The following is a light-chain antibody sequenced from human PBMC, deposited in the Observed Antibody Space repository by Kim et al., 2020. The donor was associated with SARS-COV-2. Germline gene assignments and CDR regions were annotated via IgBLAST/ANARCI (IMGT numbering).Light chain of an antibody. CDR1: TSDVGVYNY. CDR2: DVS. Sequence: QSALTQPASVSGSPGQSITISCTGTTSDVGVYNYVSWYQQHPGKAPKLMIYDVSNRPSGVSNRFSGSKSGNTASLTISRLQAEDEADYYCSSYTSSDTLVFGTGTKVTVL. V-gene: IGLV2-14*03. CDR3: SSYTSSDTLV. J-gene: IGLJ1*01.